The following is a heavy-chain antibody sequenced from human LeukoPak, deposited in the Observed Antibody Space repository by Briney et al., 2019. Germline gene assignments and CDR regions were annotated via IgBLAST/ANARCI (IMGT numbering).Heavy chain of an antibody. CDR1: GFTFSNHW. V-gene: IGHV3-74*01. Sequence: AGGSLRLSCAASGFTFSNHWMHWVRQAPGKGLMWVSRINRGGSRTDYADSVKGRFTISRDDAKNTLYLQLNSLRAEDTAVYFCARGGGDTAMGNDYWGQGTLVTVSS. CDR2: INRGGSRT. D-gene: IGHD5-18*01. J-gene: IGHJ4*02. CDR3: ARGGGDTAMGNDY.